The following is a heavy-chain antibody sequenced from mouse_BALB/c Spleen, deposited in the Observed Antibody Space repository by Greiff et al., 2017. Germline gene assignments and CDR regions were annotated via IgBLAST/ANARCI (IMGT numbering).Heavy chain of an antibody. J-gene: IGHJ2*01. CDR3: ARWGYYFDY. Sequence: EVQRVESGGGLVQPGGSRKLSCAASGFTFSSFGMHWVRQAPEKGLEWVAYISSGSSTIYYADTVKGRFTISRDNPKNTLFLQMTSLRSEDTAMYYCARWGYYFDYWGQGTTLTVSS. V-gene: IGHV5-17*02. CDR1: GFTFSSFG. CDR2: ISSGSSTI.